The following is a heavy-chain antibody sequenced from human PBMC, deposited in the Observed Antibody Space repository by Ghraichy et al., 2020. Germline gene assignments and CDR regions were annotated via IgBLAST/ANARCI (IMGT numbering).Heavy chain of an antibody. CDR1: GGSISSYY. CDR3: ARSQGNSLIFAR. Sequence: SETLSLTCTVSGGSISSYYWSWIRQPPGKGLEWIGYIYYSGSTNYNPSLKSRVTISVDTSKNQFSLKLSSVTAADTAVYYCARSQGNSLIFARWGQGTLVTVSS. J-gene: IGHJ4*02. CDR2: IYYSGST. V-gene: IGHV4-59*01. D-gene: IGHD4-23*01.